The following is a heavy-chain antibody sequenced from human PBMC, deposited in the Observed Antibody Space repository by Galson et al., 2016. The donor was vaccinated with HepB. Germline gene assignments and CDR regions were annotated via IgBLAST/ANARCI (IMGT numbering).Heavy chain of an antibody. CDR3: AGDYPSGSYDY. CDR2: INGHSGER. V-gene: IGHV1-18*01. D-gene: IGHD1-26*01. Sequence: SVKVSCKGSGYTFTSYGITWVRQAPGQGLEWMGWINGHSGERSSAQKFRDRVRMTTDTSTSTPYRELRSLRSDDTAVYYCAGDYPSGSYDYWGQGTLVIVSS. CDR1: GYTFTSYG. J-gene: IGHJ4*02.